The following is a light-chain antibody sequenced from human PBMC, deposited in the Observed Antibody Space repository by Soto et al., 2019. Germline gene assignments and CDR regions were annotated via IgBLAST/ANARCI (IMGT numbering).Light chain of an antibody. CDR2: GAS. CDR1: QSVSSSY. V-gene: IGKV3-20*01. CDR3: QQYGSSTWT. Sequence: IVLKQSPGTLSVYPGERATVSCRASQSVSSSYLAWYQQKPGQAPRLLIYGASSRATGIPDRFSGSGSGTDFTLTISRLEPEDFAVYYCQQYGSSTWTFGQGTKVAIK. J-gene: IGKJ1*01.